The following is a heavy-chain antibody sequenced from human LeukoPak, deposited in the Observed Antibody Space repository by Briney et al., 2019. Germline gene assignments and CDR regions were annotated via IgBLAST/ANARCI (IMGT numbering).Heavy chain of an antibody. D-gene: IGHD1-1*01. CDR1: GYTFTGYY. Sequence: GASVKVSCKASGYTFTGYYMHWVRQAPGQGLEWMGWINPNSGGTNYAQKFQGRVTMTRDTSISTAYMELSRLRSDDTAVYYCARELFWNDEAYYYYYMDVWGKGTTVTVSS. J-gene: IGHJ6*03. V-gene: IGHV1-2*02. CDR2: INPNSGGT. CDR3: ARELFWNDEAYYYYYMDV.